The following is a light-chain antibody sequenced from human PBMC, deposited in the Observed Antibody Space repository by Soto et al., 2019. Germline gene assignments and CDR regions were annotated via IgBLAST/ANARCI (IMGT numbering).Light chain of an antibody. Sequence: EIVLTQSPGTLSLSPGERATLSCRASQSVSSNYFAWYRQKPGQAPRLLIYGVSSRATGIPDRFSGSGSGTDFTLTISRLEPEDFAVYYCQQRSNWPLTFGGGTKVEIK. V-gene: IGKV3D-20*02. CDR1: QSVSSNY. CDR3: QQRSNWPLT. CDR2: GVS. J-gene: IGKJ4*01.